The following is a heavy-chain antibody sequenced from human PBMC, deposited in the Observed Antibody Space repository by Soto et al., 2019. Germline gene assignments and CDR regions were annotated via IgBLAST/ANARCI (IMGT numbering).Heavy chain of an antibody. CDR2: IYYSGST. CDR1: GGSISSYY. J-gene: IGHJ6*03. CDR3: ARHDSSGYDYYYYMDV. Sequence: SETLSLTCTVSGGSISSYYWSWIRQPPGKGLEWIGYIYYSGSTNYNPSLKSRVTISVDTSKNQFSLKLSSVTAADTAVYYCARHDSSGYDYYYYMDVWGKGTTVTVSS. D-gene: IGHD3-22*01. V-gene: IGHV4-59*01.